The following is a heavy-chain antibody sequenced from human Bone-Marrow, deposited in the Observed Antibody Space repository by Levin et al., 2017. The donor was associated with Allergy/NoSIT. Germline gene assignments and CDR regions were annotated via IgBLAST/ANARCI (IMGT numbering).Heavy chain of an antibody. CDR1: GYTFISYN. CDR2: MNPNSGNT. J-gene: IGHJ4*02. CDR3: ARGPHTATTDRFDY. D-gene: IGHD4-17*01. Sequence: GESLKISCQASGYTFISYNINWVRQATGQGLEWMGWMNPNSGNTGYAQKFQGRVTMTRDASISTAFMELSSLTSEDSAIYFWARGPHTATTDRFDYWGQGSLVTVS. V-gene: IGHV1-8*01.